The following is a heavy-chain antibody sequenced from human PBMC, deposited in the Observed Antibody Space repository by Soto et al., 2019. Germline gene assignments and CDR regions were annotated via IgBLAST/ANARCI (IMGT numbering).Heavy chain of an antibody. CDR2: VYHSGST. Sequence: QLQLQESGSGLVKPSQTLSLTCGVSGGSISSGGYSWRWIRQPPGKGLEWIGYVYHSGSTYYHPSLKSRVTVSIDRSKNQFSLKLSSVTAADTALYYCARAARPRITMVRGVSNWFDPWGQGTLVTVSS. J-gene: IGHJ5*02. CDR3: ARAARPRITMVRGVSNWFDP. V-gene: IGHV4-30-2*01. D-gene: IGHD3-10*01. CDR1: GGSISSGGYS.